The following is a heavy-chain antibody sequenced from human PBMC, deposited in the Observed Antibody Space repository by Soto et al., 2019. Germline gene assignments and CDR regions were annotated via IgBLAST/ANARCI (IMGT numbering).Heavy chain of an antibody. D-gene: IGHD3-10*01. CDR1: GFTFSSYW. V-gene: IGHV3-7*01. CDR3: AREEVVLLWFGEYYYYMDV. CDR2: IKQDGSEK. Sequence: GGSLRLSCAASGFTFSSYWMSWVRQAPGKGLEWVANIKQDGSEKYYVDSVKGRFTISRDNAKNSLYLQMNSLRAEDTAVYYCAREEVVLLWFGEYYYYMDVWGKGTTVTVSS. J-gene: IGHJ6*03.